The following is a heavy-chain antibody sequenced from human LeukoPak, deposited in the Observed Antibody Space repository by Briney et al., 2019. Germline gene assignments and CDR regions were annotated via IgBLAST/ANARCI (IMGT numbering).Heavy chain of an antibody. Sequence: PSETLSLTCTVSGGSISSYYWSWIRQPPGKGLEWIGYIYYSGSTNYNPSLKSRVTISVDTSKNQFSLKLSSVTAADTAVYYCARVRVYTLLFDYWGQGTLVTVSS. CDR2: IYYSGST. D-gene: IGHD2-2*02. V-gene: IGHV4-59*01. CDR3: ARVRVYTLLFDY. J-gene: IGHJ4*02. CDR1: GGSISSYY.